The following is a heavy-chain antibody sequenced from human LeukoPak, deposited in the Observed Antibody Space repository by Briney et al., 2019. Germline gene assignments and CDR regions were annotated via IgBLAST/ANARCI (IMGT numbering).Heavy chain of an antibody. J-gene: IGHJ4*02. CDR3: AKDMSRGGFDY. V-gene: IGHV3-9*03. Sequence: GGSLRLSCAASGFTFDDYAMHWVRQAPGKGLEWVSGISWNSGSIGYADSVKGRFTISRDNAKNSLYLQMNSLRAEDMALYYCAKDMSRGGFDYRGQGTLVTVSS. CDR2: ISWNSGSI. D-gene: IGHD3-16*01. CDR1: GFTFDDYA.